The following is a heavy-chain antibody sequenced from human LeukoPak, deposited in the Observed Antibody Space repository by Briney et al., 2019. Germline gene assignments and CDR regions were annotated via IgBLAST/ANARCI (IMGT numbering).Heavy chain of an antibody. J-gene: IGHJ4*02. CDR1: GFTFSSYG. CDR2: IRYDGSNK. Sequence: GRSPRLSCAASGFTFSSYGMHWVRQAPGKGLEWVAFIRYDGSNKYYADSVKGRFTISRDNSKNTLYLQMNSLRAEDTAVYYCAKDAGYSSSWYDYWGQGTLVTVSS. V-gene: IGHV3-30*02. CDR3: AKDAGYSSSWYDY. D-gene: IGHD6-13*01.